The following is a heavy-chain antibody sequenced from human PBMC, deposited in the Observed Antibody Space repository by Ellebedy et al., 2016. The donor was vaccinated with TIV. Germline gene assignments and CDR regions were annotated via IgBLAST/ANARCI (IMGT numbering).Heavy chain of an antibody. CDR1: GGTFSSYA. CDR3: ARGSRGYSYGGLMGGYYYGMDV. J-gene: IGHJ6*02. V-gene: IGHV1-69*13. Sequence: ASVKVSCKASGGTFSSYAISWVRQAPGQGLEWMGGIIPIFGTANYAQKFQGRVTITADESTSTAYMDLSSLRSEDTAVYYCARGSRGYSYGGLMGGYYYGMDVWGQGTTVTVSS. CDR2: IIPIFGTA. D-gene: IGHD5-18*01.